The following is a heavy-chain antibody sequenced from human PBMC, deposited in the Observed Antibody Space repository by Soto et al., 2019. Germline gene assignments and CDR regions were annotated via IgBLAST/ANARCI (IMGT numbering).Heavy chain of an antibody. D-gene: IGHD6-13*01. CDR3: ARRSIAAAGHYYYYYGMDV. CDR1: GYSFTSYW. CDR2: IYPGDSDT. V-gene: IGHV5-51*01. Sequence: GESLKISCKGSGYSFTSYWIGWVRQMPGKGLEWMGIIYPGDSDTRYSPFFQGQVTISADKSISTAYLQWGRLKAPDPARYYCARRSIAAAGHYYYYYGMDVWGQGTTVTVSS. J-gene: IGHJ6*02.